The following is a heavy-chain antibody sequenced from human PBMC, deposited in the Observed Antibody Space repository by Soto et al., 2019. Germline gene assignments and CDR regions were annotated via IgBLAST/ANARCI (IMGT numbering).Heavy chain of an antibody. CDR3: ASPRPLNYDYVWGSYRSGFDY. Sequence: QVQLVQSGAEVKKPGSSVKVSCKASGGTFSSYAISWVRQAPGQGLEWMGGIIPIFGTANYAQKFQGRVTTPADESTSTAYMELSSLRSEDTAVYYCASPRPLNYDYVWGSYRSGFDYWGQGTLVTVSS. D-gene: IGHD3-16*02. J-gene: IGHJ4*02. V-gene: IGHV1-69*01. CDR1: GGTFSSYA. CDR2: IIPIFGTA.